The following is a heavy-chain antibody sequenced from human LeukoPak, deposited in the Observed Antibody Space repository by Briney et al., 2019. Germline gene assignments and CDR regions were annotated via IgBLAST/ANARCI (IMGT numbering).Heavy chain of an antibody. CDR3: AKADVDIVATNGFDY. Sequence: GSLRLSCAASRFTFSSYAMSWVRQAPGKGLEWVSAISGGGGSTYYADSVKGRFTISRDNSKNTLYLQMNSLRAEDTAVYYCAKADVDIVATNGFDYWGQGTLVTVSS. J-gene: IGHJ4*02. D-gene: IGHD5-12*01. V-gene: IGHV3-23*01. CDR2: ISGGGGST. CDR1: RFTFSSYA.